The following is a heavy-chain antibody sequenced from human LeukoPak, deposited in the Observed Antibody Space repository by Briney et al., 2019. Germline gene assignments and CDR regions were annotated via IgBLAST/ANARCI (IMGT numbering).Heavy chain of an antibody. CDR3: ARDCSSTSCYGAFDI. D-gene: IGHD2-2*01. V-gene: IGHV3-30*02. Sequence: GGSLRLSCAASGFTFSSYGMHWARQAPGKGLEWVAFIRYDGTNKYYADSVKGRFTISRDNSKNTLYLQMNSLRAEDTAVYYCARDCSSTSCYGAFDIWGQGTMVTVSS. J-gene: IGHJ3*02. CDR2: IRYDGTNK. CDR1: GFTFSSYG.